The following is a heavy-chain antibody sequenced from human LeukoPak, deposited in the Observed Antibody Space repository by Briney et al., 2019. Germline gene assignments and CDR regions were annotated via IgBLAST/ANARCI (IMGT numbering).Heavy chain of an antibody. CDR1: GGSIRSSYYY. V-gene: IGHV4-61*05. CDR3: ARGRGYRYDY. Sequence: PSETLSLTCTVSGGSIRSSYYYWGWIRQPPGKGLEWIGYIYYSESSNYNPSLKSRVTISLDTSKNQFSLKLSSVTAADTAVYYCARGRGYRYDYWGQGTLVTVSS. D-gene: IGHD6-25*01. J-gene: IGHJ4*02. CDR2: IYYSESS.